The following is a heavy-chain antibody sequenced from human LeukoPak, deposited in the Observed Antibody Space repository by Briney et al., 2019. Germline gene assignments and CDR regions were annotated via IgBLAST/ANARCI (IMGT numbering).Heavy chain of an antibody. D-gene: IGHD3-10*01. V-gene: IGHV4-39*01. Sequence: SETLSLTCTVSGGSISSSSYYWGWIRQPPGKGLEWIGSIYYSGSTYYNPSLKSRVTISVDTSKNQSSLKLSSVTAADTAVYYCARRMWFGELYYFDYWGQGTLVTVSS. CDR1: GGSISSSSYY. CDR2: IYYSGST. J-gene: IGHJ4*02. CDR3: ARRMWFGELYYFDY.